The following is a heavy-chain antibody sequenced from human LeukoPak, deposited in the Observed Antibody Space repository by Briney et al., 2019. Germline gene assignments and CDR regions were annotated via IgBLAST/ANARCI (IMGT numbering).Heavy chain of an antibody. D-gene: IGHD1-26*01. CDR1: GFSFSSYG. J-gene: IGHJ4*02. CDR2: ISYDGNTV. V-gene: IGHV3-30*03. Sequence: GGSLRLSCAASGFSFSSYGMHWVRQAPGKGLEWLTVISYDGNTVYYADSVKGRFTISRDNSKNTLYLQMNSLRIEDTAVYYCARVGGATAVTMYFEYWGQGTLVTVSS. CDR3: ARVGGATAVTMYFEY.